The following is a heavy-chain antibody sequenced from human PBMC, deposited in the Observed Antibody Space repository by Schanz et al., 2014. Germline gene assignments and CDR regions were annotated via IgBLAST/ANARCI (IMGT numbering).Heavy chain of an antibody. D-gene: IGHD4-17*01. Sequence: EVQLVESGGGLVQPGGSLRLCCVASGFTFSRYWMTWVRQAPGKGLEWVANIKQDGSAKNYVDSVKGRFTISRDNPKTSLCLQMNSLRSEDPALYYCARVLGGDEGLDQWGQGTLVTVSS. CDR3: ARVLGGDEGLDQ. V-gene: IGHV3-7*01. CDR1: GFTFSRYW. J-gene: IGHJ1*01. CDR2: IKQDGSAK.